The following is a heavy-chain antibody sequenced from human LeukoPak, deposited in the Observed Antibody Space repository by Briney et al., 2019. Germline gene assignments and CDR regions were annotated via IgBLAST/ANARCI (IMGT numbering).Heavy chain of an antibody. CDR3: ARDLELLRFLEWLPSYAFDI. CDR1: GGSFSGYY. V-gene: IGHV4-34*01. CDR2: INHSGST. D-gene: IGHD3-3*01. Sequence: SETLSLTCAVYGGSFSGYYWSWIRQPPGKGLEWIGEINHSGSTNYNPSLKSRVTISVDTSKNQFSLKLSSVTAADTAVYYCARDLELLRFLEWLPSYAFDIWGQGTMVTVSS. J-gene: IGHJ3*02.